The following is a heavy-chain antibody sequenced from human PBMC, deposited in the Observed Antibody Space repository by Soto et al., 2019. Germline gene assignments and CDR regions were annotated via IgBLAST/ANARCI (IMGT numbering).Heavy chain of an antibody. V-gene: IGHV3-7*04. J-gene: IGHJ5*02. CDR1: GFTFSGYW. CDR2: ISPDGSEE. D-gene: IGHD2-8*02. Sequence: EVQLVESGGGLVQPGGSLRLSCAASGFTFSGYWRTWVRQAPGKGLEGVANISPDGSEEYYVDSVKGRFTISRDNAKNSVYLKMNSLRGEDTALYYCTRDLNHDTGPWGQGSQVTVSS. CDR3: TRDLNHDTGP.